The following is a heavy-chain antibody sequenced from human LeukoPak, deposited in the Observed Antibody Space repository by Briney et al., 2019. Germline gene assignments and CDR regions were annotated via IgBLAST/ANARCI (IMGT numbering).Heavy chain of an antibody. CDR1: GFTFSSYA. CDR2: ISGSGGST. J-gene: IGHJ4*02. CDR3: TCSYYGSGSYYRRGHY. D-gene: IGHD3-10*01. Sequence: GGSLRLSCAASGFTFSSYAMSWVRQAPGKGLEWVSTISGSGGSTYYADSVKGRFTISRDNSKNTLYLQMNSLRAEDTAVYDCTCSYYGSGSYYRRGHYWGQGTLVT. V-gene: IGHV3-23*01.